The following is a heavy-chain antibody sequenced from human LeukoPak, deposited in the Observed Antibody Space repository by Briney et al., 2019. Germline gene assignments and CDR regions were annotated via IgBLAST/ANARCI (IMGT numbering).Heavy chain of an antibody. J-gene: IGHJ4*02. Sequence: GGSLRLSCATSGFSFGTHGMSWVRQAPGEGLQWVSSIGTKMTDTNYADPVRGRFTISRDNSKNTLYLQMDSLRAEDTATYYCARHTTTFADWGQGTLVIVSS. CDR2: IGTKMTDT. CDR1: GFSFGTHG. CDR3: ARHTTTFAD. V-gene: IGHV3-23*01. D-gene: IGHD1-1*01.